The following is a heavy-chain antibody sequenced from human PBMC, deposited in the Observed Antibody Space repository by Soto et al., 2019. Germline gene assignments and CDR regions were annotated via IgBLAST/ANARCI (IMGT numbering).Heavy chain of an antibody. J-gene: IGHJ4*02. V-gene: IGHV1-2*02. Sequence: ASVKVSCKASGYTFTGYYMHWVRQAPGQGLEWMGWIIPNNGNTGYSQKFQGRVTFISDTSASTAYVEVSRLSSEDTALYYCAREVQLGGYYFDYWGQGTLVTVSS. CDR1: GYTFTGYY. D-gene: IGHD3-16*01. CDR2: IIPNNGNT. CDR3: AREVQLGGYYFDY.